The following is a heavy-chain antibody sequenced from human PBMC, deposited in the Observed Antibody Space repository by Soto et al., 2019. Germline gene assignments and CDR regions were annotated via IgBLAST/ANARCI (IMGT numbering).Heavy chain of an antibody. CDR1: GFTFSSYA. CDR3: VKGGDIVVVPAAMRYYYYYYGMDV. D-gene: IGHD2-2*01. CDR2: ISSNGGST. Sequence: GGSLRLSCSASGFTFSSYAMHWVRQAPGKGLEYVSAISSNGGSTYYADSVKGRFTISRDNSKNTLYLQMSSLRAEDTAVYYCVKGGDIVVVPAAMRYYYYYYGMDVWGQGTTVTVSS. J-gene: IGHJ6*02. V-gene: IGHV3-64D*08.